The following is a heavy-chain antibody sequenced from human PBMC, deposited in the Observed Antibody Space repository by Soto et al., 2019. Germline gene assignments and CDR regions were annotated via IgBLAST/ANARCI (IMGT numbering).Heavy chain of an antibody. V-gene: IGHV4-59*01. CDR3: ARDLKGSTCYDY. Sequence: SETLSLTCTVSGGSISSYYWSWIRQPPGKGLEWIGYIYYSGSTNYNPSLKSRVTISVDTSKNQFSLKLRSVTAADTAVYYCARDLKGSTCYDYWGQGTLVTVS. J-gene: IGHJ4*02. CDR1: GGSISSYY. CDR2: IYYSGST. D-gene: IGHD6-13*01.